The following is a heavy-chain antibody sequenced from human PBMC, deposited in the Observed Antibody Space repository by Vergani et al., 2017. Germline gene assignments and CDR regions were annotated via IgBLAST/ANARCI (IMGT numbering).Heavy chain of an antibody. CDR2: INPSGGST. CDR3: AREQQDYDRSGYSLNWCDP. V-gene: IGHV1-46*01. Sequence: QVQLVQSGAAVKKPGASVKVSCKASGYTFTSYYMHWVRQAPGQGLGWMGIINPSGGSTSYAQRFQGRVTMTRDKSTNTVYMELSSMRSEETAVYYCAREQQDYDRSGYSLNWCDPWGQGTLVTVS. D-gene: IGHD3-22*01. J-gene: IGHJ5*02. CDR1: GYTFTSYY.